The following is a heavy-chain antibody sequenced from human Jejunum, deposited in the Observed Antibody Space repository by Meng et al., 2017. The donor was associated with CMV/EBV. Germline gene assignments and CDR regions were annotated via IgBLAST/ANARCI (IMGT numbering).Heavy chain of an antibody. CDR3: ARESGGYYWFDP. D-gene: IGHD1-26*01. V-gene: IGHV4-4*07. CDR2: IYTSRST. Sequence: SWLRPPAGKALEGFGRIYTSRSTHYNPSLNSRLTMSVDLANNQISQKLSSVTAADTAVYYFARESGGYYWFDPWGQGTLVTVSS. J-gene: IGHJ5*02.